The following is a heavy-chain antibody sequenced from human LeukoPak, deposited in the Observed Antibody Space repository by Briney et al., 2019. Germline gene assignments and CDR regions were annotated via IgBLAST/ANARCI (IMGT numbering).Heavy chain of an antibody. Sequence: GGSLRLSCAASGFTVSSTYMSWVRQAPGKGLEWVSVIYKDGKIYYIDSVKGRFTIPRDTSKNTLYLQMNSLRVEDTAVYYCASRHCSGGDCYFAGADPFDHWGQGTLVTVSS. CDR3: ASRHCSGGDCYFAGADPFDH. J-gene: IGHJ4*02. CDR2: IYKDGKI. V-gene: IGHV3-53*01. CDR1: GFTVSSTY. D-gene: IGHD2-21*01.